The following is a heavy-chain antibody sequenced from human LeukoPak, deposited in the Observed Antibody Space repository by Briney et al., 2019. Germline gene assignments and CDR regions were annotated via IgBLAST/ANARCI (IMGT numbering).Heavy chain of an antibody. CDR1: GFTFNTYT. Sequence: PGGSLRLSCAASGFTFNTYTMNWVRQAPGKGLEWVSYISGSSGIIDYADSVRGRFTISRDNAKSSLYLQMNSLRAEDTAVYYCARGGGAAYYDSSGCLDYWGQGTLVTVSS. D-gene: IGHD3-22*01. J-gene: IGHJ4*02. CDR3: ARGGGAAYYDSSGCLDY. V-gene: IGHV3-48*01. CDR2: ISGSSGII.